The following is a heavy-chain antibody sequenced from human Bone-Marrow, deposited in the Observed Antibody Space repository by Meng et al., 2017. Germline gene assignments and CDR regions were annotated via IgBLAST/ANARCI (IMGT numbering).Heavy chain of an antibody. CDR1: GYTFTAYY. V-gene: IGHV1-69*02. CDR3: ASSHYYYDSSGPPDY. Sequence: SVKVSCKPSGYTFTAYYIHWVRQAPGQGLEWMGRIIPILGIANYAQKFQGRVTITADKSTSTAYMELSSLRSEDTAVYYCASSHYYYDSSGPPDYWGQGTLVTVSS. J-gene: IGHJ4*02. D-gene: IGHD3-22*01. CDR2: IIPILGIA.